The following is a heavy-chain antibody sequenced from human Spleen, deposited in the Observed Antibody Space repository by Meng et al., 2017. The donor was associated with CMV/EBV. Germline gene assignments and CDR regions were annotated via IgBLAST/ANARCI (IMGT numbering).Heavy chain of an antibody. J-gene: IGHJ6*01. CDR1: GFTFSTYS. Sequence: GESLKISCAASGFTFSTYSMIWVRQSPGKGLEWVSSISSSSSYTFYIDSVKGRFTISRDNAKNSVYLQMNSLRAEDTAMYYCARVLEDVVVVVPNYYYGMDVWGQGTTVTVSS. CDR2: ISSSSSYT. CDR3: ARVLEDVVVVVPNYYYGMDV. V-gene: IGHV3-21*01. D-gene: IGHD2-15*01.